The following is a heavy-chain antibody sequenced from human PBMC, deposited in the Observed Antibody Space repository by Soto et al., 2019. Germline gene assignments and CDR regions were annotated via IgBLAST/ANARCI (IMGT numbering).Heavy chain of an antibody. D-gene: IGHD1-26*01. CDR1: GFTFSDHY. V-gene: IGHV3-72*01. CDR3: ARYSGSHPRGLDY. CDR2: SRNKANSYST. J-gene: IGHJ4*02. Sequence: EVQLVESGGGLVQPGGSLRLSCAASGFTFSDHYMDWVRQAPGKGLEWVGRSRNKANSYSTEYTASVKGRFTISRDDSENSLYLHMNSLTNEDTAVYYCARYSGSHPRGLDYWGQGTLVTVSS.